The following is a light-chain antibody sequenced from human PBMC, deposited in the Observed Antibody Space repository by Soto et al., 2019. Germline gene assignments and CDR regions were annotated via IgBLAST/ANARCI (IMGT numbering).Light chain of an antibody. CDR3: QQYHKWPSYT. J-gene: IGKJ2*01. CDR1: QGVDIS. CDR2: GAS. V-gene: IGKV3-15*01. Sequence: MMTQSPATLSVSPGERATLSCRASQGVDISLAWYQQKPGQTPRLLIYGASTRATGIPARFSGSGSGTEFTLTISSLQSEDFAVYYCQQYHKWPSYTFGQGTKVDIK.